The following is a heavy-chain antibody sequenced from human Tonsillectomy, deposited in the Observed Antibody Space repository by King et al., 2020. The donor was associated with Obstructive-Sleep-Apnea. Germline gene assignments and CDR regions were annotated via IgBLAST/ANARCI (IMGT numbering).Heavy chain of an antibody. J-gene: IGHJ4*02. D-gene: IGHD3-10*01. CDR3: ARDHYNSGSLFDY. V-gene: IGHV3-30*02. Sequence: VQLVESGGGVVQPGGSLRLSCVASGFIFSNYGMHWVRQAPGRGLEGVTFIRYDGSNVYYADSVTGRFTISRDNSKNRLYLQMNSLRVEDTAMYYCARDHYNSGSLFDYWGQGTLVTVSS. CDR1: GFIFSNYG. CDR2: IRYDGSNV.